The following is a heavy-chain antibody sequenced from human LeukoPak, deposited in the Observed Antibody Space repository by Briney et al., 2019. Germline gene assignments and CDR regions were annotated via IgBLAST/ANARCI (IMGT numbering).Heavy chain of an antibody. V-gene: IGHV3-48*01. J-gene: IGHJ4*02. Sequence: GGSLRLYCAGSGFTFSSYSMNWVRQAPGKGLEWVSYISSSSSNIYYADSGKGRFTISRDNAKNSLYLQMNSLRAEDTSVYYCAIVVDYWGQGTLVTVSS. CDR2: ISSSSSNI. CDR3: AIVVDY. CDR1: GFTFSSYS.